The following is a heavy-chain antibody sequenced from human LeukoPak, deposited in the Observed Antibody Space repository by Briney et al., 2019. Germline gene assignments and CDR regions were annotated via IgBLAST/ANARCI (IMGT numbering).Heavy chain of an antibody. CDR2: IIPIFGTA. V-gene: IGHV1-69*05. CDR1: GGSFTSYA. D-gene: IGHD3-10*01. J-gene: IGHJ4*02. CDR3: AGSIWFGEFNAEVVFDY. Sequence: SVKVSCKASGGSFTSYAINWVRQAPGQGLEWLGGIIPIFGTANYAQKFQGRVTITTDESTSTAYMELSSLRSEDTAVYYCAGSIWFGEFNAEVVFDYWGQGTLVTVSS.